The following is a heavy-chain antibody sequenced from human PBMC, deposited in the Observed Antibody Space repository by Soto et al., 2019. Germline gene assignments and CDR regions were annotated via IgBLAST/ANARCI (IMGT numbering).Heavy chain of an antibody. CDR3: VKSPLGYCSGGSCYPPHYFDY. Sequence: GGSLRLSCAASGFTFSNYAMSWVRQAPGKGLEWVSGVGGSGDSTYYADSVKGRFTISRDNSKDTLYLQMNSLRAEDTAVYYCVKSPLGYCSGGSCYPPHYFDYWGQGTLVTVSS. V-gene: IGHV3-23*01. CDR1: GFTFSNYA. CDR2: VGGSGDST. J-gene: IGHJ4*02. D-gene: IGHD2-15*01.